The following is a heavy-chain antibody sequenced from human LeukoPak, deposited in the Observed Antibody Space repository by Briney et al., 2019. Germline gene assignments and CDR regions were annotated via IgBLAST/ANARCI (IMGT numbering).Heavy chain of an antibody. CDR3: ARGRGRLAARGMDV. CDR1: GGSFSGYY. J-gene: IGHJ6*04. V-gene: IGHV4-34*01. Sequence: SETLSLTCAVYGGSFSGYYWSWIRQPPGKGLEWIGEINHSGSTNYNPSLKSRVTISVDTSKNQFSLKLSSVTAADTAVYYCARGRGRLAARGMDVWGKGTTVTVSS. CDR2: INHSGST. D-gene: IGHD6-6*01.